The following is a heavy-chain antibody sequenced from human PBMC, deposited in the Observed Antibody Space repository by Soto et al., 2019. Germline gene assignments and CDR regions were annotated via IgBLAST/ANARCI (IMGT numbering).Heavy chain of an antibody. CDR1: GFTFSSYA. V-gene: IGHV3-23*01. D-gene: IGHD3-16*01. CDR3: VKYTVTEDLGES. J-gene: IGHJ5*02. CDR2: VSRAGTYT. Sequence: EVQLLESGGDVVRPGGSLRLSCAASGFTFSSYAMGWVRQAPGKGLEWVAGVSRAGTYTFYADSVRRRLSISRDNSRDTLDLYMNALRGDDTAVYFCVKYTVTEDLGESWGQGTLVSVSS.